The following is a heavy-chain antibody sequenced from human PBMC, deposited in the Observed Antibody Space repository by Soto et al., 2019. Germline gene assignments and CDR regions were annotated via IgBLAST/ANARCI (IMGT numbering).Heavy chain of an antibody. D-gene: IGHD1-7*01. CDR3: AKANNWNFLIDY. J-gene: IGHJ4*02. Sequence: EVQLLESGGGLAQPGGSLRLSCAASGFTFSSYAMSWVRQAPGKGLEWVSAISGSGGSTYYADSVKGRFTISRGNSKNTLYLQMNSLRAEDTAVYYCAKANNWNFLIDYWGQGTMVTVSS. V-gene: IGHV3-23*01. CDR2: ISGSGGST. CDR1: GFTFSSYA.